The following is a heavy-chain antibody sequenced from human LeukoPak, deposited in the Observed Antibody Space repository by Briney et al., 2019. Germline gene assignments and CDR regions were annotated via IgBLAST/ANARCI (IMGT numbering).Heavy chain of an antibody. V-gene: IGHV1-46*01. J-gene: IGHJ6*02. CDR2: INPSGGST. Sequence: ASVKVSCKASGYTFTSYYMHWVRQAPGQGLEWMGIINPSGGSTSYAQKFQGRVTMTRDTSTSTVYMELSSLRSEDTAVYYCARPIRYFDWKPHYYYYYGMDVWGQGTTVTVSS. D-gene: IGHD3-9*01. CDR3: ARPIRYFDWKPHYYYYYGMDV. CDR1: GYTFTSYY.